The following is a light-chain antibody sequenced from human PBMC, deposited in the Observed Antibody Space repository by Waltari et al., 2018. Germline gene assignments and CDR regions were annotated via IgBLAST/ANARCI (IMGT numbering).Light chain of an antibody. Sequence: SYVLTQPPSVSVAPGQTARITCDGNKIGSKNVHWYQQKPGQATVLVVYDDGDRPSGSPERFSGSNSGNTSTLTISRVDAGDEADYYCQVWDSGSDHYVFGTVTKVTVL. V-gene: IGLV3-21*02. CDR3: QVWDSGSDHYV. CDR2: DDG. J-gene: IGLJ1*01. CDR1: KIGSKN.